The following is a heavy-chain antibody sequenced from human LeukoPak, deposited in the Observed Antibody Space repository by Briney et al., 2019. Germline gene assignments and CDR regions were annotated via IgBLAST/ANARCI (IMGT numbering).Heavy chain of an antibody. CDR3: ARDLAAAGTGGLDY. J-gene: IGHJ4*02. CDR1: GGSISSYY. Sequence: SETLSLTCTVSGGSISSYYWSWIRQPAGKGLEWIGRIYTSGSTNYNPSLKSRVTKSVDTSKNQFSLKLSSVTAADTAVYYCARDLAAAGTGGLDYWGQGTLVTVSS. D-gene: IGHD6-13*01. CDR2: IYTSGST. V-gene: IGHV4-4*07.